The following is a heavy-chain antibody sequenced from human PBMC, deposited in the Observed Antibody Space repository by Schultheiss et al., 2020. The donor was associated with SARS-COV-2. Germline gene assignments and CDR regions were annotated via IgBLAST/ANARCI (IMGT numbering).Heavy chain of an antibody. V-gene: IGHV3-23*01. CDR2: VSGDGAVT. Sequence: GGSLRLSCVASGFTFSRYAMTWVRQAPGKGLEWVSTVSGDGAVTYYADSVKGRFSISRDNSKNTVYLQINSLRAEDTAVYYCAKRDVSAYYYGGDYWGQGTLVTVSS. D-gene: IGHD3-22*01. CDR1: GFTFSRYA. CDR3: AKRDVSAYYYGGDY. J-gene: IGHJ4*02.